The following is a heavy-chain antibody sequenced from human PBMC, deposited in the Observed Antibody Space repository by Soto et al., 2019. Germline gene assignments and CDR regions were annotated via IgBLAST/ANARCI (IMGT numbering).Heavy chain of an antibody. J-gene: IGHJ6*02. D-gene: IGHD6-6*01. CDR3: ARGNPARQGFHYYYYGMDV. Sequence: QVQLVQSGAEVKKPGASVKVSCKASGYTFTSYYMHWVRQAPGQGLEWIGIINPSGGSTSYAQKFQGRVTMTRDTSTSTVYMELSSLRSEDTAVYYCARGNPARQGFHYYYYGMDVWGQGTTVTVSS. CDR2: INPSGGST. V-gene: IGHV1-46*01. CDR1: GYTFTSYY.